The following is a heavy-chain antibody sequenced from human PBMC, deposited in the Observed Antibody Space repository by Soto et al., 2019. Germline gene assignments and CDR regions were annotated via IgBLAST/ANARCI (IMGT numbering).Heavy chain of an antibody. CDR2: INQDGGQT. Sequence: GGSLRLSCGASGLTFSRYWMNWVRQAPGKGLEWVANINQDGGQTYYVDSVKGRFTISRNNAKNFLYLQMDSLRAEDTAVYYCASPPTNLDYDDDTWFDPWGQGTLVTVSS. J-gene: IGHJ5*02. D-gene: IGHD4-17*01. V-gene: IGHV3-7*01. CDR3: ASPPTNLDYDDDTWFDP. CDR1: GLTFSRYW.